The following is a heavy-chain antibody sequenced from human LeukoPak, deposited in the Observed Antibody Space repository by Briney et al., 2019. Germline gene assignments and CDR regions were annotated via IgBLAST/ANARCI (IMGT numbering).Heavy chain of an antibody. J-gene: IGHJ4*02. Sequence: PGGSLRLSCAASGFTFSSSAMSWVRQAPGRGLEWVSSITDSGDGTYYADSVKGRFTISRDDSKNTLYLQMNSLRAEDTVVYYCAKDSPVATRWGQGTLVTVSS. CDR3: AKDSPVATR. D-gene: IGHD1-26*01. V-gene: IGHV3-23*01. CDR2: ITDSGDGT. CDR1: GFTFSSSA.